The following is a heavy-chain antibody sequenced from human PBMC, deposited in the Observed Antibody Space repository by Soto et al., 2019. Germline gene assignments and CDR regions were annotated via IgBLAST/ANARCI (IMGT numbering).Heavy chain of an antibody. D-gene: IGHD2-15*01. CDR2: IIPILGIA. CDR3: AGDRGGIGDYYYDGLDV. V-gene: IGHV1-69*04. Sequence: SVEVSSKASGGAFSSYTIRWVRQAPGQGLEWMGRIIPILGIANYAQKFQGRVTITADKSTSTAHMELSSLRAEDTAVYYCAGDRGGIGDYYYDGLDVWGQGTTVTVSS. CDR1: GGAFSSYT. J-gene: IGHJ6*02.